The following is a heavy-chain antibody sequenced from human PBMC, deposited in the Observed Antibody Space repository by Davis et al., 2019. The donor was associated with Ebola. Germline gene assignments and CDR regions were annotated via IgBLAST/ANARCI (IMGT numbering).Heavy chain of an antibody. CDR1: GYTLNTYY. V-gene: IGHV1-46*02. Sequence: ASVTVSCKASGYTLNTYYIHWVRQAPGQGLEWMGIINTRSGDTEYAPKFKDRVTINRDTSTSTVYMDLSSLGSEDTALYYCTRGGLTASYSWGYFQHWGQGTQVTVSS. CDR2: INTRSGDT. D-gene: IGHD2-21*01. CDR3: TRGGLTASYSWGYFQH. J-gene: IGHJ1*01.